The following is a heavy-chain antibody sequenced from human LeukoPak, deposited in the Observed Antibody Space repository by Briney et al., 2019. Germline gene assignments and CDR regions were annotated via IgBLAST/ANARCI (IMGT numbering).Heavy chain of an antibody. CDR1: GFRFTGYW. CDR2: LHPDGSER. CDR3: ARGGYSFDY. Sequence: PGGSLRLSCAASGFRFTGYWMTWVRQAPGKGLEWMARLHPDGSERNYVGSVEGRFTVSGDNAKSSLYLQMNSLRVEDTAVYYCARGGYSFDYLGQGTLVTVSS. D-gene: IGHD5-12*01. J-gene: IGHJ4*02. V-gene: IGHV3-7*01.